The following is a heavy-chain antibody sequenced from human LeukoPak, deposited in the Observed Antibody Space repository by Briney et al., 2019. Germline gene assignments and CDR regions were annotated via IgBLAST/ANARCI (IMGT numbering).Heavy chain of an antibody. Sequence: SETLSLTCAVYGGSFSGYYWSWIRQPPGKGLEWIGETNHSGSTNYNPSLKSRVTISVDTSKNQFSLKLSSVTAADTAVYYCARVTVTNDYWGQGTLVTVSP. CDR2: TNHSGST. J-gene: IGHJ4*02. V-gene: IGHV4-34*01. D-gene: IGHD4-11*01. CDR1: GGSFSGYY. CDR3: ARVTVTNDY.